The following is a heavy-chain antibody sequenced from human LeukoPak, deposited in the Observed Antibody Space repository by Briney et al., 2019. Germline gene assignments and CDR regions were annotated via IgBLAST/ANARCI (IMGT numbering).Heavy chain of an antibody. D-gene: IGHD3-22*01. V-gene: IGHV4-30-2*01. Sequence: SQTLSLTCAVSGGSISSGGYSWSWIRQPPGKGLEWIGYIYHSGSTYYSPSLKSRVTISVDRSKNQFSLKLSSVTAADTAVYYCARGGGYYDSSGYYPFDYWGQGTLVTVSS. CDR2: IYHSGST. CDR3: ARGGGYYDSSGYYPFDY. J-gene: IGHJ4*02. CDR1: GGSISSGGYS.